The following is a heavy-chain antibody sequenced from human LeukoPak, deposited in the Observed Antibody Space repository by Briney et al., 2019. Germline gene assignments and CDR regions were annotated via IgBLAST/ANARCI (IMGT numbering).Heavy chain of an antibody. V-gene: IGHV3-23*01. CDR1: GFTFSSYA. CDR3: AKLTSASGAYGVDV. Sequence: TGGSLRLSCAASGFTFSSYAMNWVRQAPGKGLEWVSTISGSGGSKHCADSVEGRFTISRDNSKNTVYLQMNSLRAEDTAIYYCAKLTSASGAYGVDVWGQGTTVTVSS. J-gene: IGHJ6*02. D-gene: IGHD3-10*01. CDR2: ISGSGGSK.